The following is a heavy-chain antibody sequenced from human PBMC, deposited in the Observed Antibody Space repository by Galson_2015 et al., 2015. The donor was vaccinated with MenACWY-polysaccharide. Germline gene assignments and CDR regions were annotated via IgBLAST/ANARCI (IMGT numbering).Heavy chain of an antibody. D-gene: IGHD3-9*01. V-gene: IGHV3-23*01. CDR3: AKVGPPNSLTPGIYF. CDR2: SGSGGGL. CDR1: GFSFSANG. J-gene: IGHJ4*02. Sequence: SLRLSCVASGFSFSANGMSWVRQAPGRGLEWVSGSGSGGGLYYADSVKGRFTVSRDNSKNTLYLQMNNLRAEDTAVYYCAKVGPPNSLTPGIYFRGQGTLVTVSS.